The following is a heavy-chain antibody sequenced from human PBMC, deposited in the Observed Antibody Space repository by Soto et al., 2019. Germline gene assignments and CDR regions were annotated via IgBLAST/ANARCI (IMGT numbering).Heavy chain of an antibody. J-gene: IGHJ5*02. CDR2: IIPIFGTA. Sequence: ASVKVSCKASGYTFTSYGTSWVRQAPGQGLEWMGGIIPIFGTANYAQKFQGRVTITADESTSTAYMELSSLRSEDTAVYYCARNLYSYGILNWFDPWGQGTLVTVSS. CDR1: GYTFTSYG. V-gene: IGHV1-69*13. CDR3: ARNLYSYGILNWFDP. D-gene: IGHD5-18*01.